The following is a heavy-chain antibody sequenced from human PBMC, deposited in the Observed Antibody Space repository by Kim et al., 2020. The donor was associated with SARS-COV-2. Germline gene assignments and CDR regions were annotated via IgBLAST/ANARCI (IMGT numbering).Heavy chain of an antibody. Sequence: GESLKISCKGSGYKFSNFWIGWVRQVPGRGLEWMGIIYPGDSESRYTPSFQGQVTFSADKSNSTVYLQWTSLRASDTAVYYCATTTLTTSAFGFDIWGRGTMVTVSS. V-gene: IGHV5-51*01. D-gene: IGHD1-7*01. CDR3: ATTTLTTSAFGFDI. CDR1: GYKFSNFW. J-gene: IGHJ3*02. CDR2: IYPGDSES.